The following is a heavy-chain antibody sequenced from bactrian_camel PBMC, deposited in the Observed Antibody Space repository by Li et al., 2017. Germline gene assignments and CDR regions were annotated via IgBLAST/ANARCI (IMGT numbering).Heavy chain of an antibody. CDR1: GVTVSRPC. V-gene: IGHV3S56*01. D-gene: IGHD5*01. CDR3: AAELLGVGWTTAISNCEFGS. J-gene: IGHJ6*01. CDR2: ISRVGTT. Sequence: SCAASGVTVSRPCMGWFRQAPGEEREFVARISRVGTTDNADSVEGRFTISKDSAKNTIYLQMDNLKPEDTATYYCAAELLGVGWTTAISNCEFGSRGQGTQVTVS.